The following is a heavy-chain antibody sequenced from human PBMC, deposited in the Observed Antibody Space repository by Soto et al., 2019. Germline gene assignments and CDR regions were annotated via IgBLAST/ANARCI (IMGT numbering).Heavy chain of an antibody. CDR2: INPNSGGT. Sequence: QVQLVQSGAEVKKPGASVKVSCRASGHTLTGTYMHWVRQAPGQGLEWMGWINPNSGGTNYAQKFQGWVTMTRDTSINTAYMELSRLRSADTAVYYCARDAGAARPPFDSWGQGTLVTVSS. CDR3: ARDAGAARPPFDS. CDR1: GHTLTGTY. D-gene: IGHD6-6*01. V-gene: IGHV1-2*04. J-gene: IGHJ4*02.